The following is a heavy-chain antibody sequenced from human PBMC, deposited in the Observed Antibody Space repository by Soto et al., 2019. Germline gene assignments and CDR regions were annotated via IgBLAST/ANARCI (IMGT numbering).Heavy chain of an antibody. J-gene: IGHJ4*02. Sequence: GGSLRLSXAASGFTFSSYGMHWVRQAPGKGLEWVAVISYDGSNKYYADSVKGRFTISRDNSKNTLYLQMNSLRAEDTAVYYCAKDGPYSSGWYGGFGYWGQGTLVTVSS. CDR1: GFTFSSYG. V-gene: IGHV3-30*18. CDR2: ISYDGSNK. D-gene: IGHD6-19*01. CDR3: AKDGPYSSGWYGGFGY.